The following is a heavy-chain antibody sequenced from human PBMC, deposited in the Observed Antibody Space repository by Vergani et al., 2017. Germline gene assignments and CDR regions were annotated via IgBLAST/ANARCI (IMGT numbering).Heavy chain of an antibody. CDR1: GAAIKDFY. J-gene: IGHJ6*03. CDR2: VYYTGST. V-gene: IGHV4-59*01. CDR3: ARQKDYYMDV. Sequence: QVQLQETGPGLVKPSETLSLTCTVSGAAIKDFYWGWFRQPPGKGLEWIGYVYYTGSTTYNPSLKSRVTIAVDTSNNQFSLRMTSLTAADTAIYYCARQKDYYMDVWGKGTMVTVS.